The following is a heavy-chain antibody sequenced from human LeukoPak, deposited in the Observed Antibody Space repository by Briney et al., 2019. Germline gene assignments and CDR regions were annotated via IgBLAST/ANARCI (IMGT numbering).Heavy chain of an antibody. D-gene: IGHD4-17*01. CDR3: AKSLGTVTTALIGY. CDR2: VSAGGGST. J-gene: IGHJ4*02. Sequence: SGGSLRLSCAASGFTFSSYGMSWVRQAPGKGLEWVSTVSAGGGSTYYADSVKGRFTISRDNSKNTLYLQMDSLRAEDTAVYYCAKSLGTVTTALIGYWGQGTLVTVSS. CDR1: GFTFSSYG. V-gene: IGHV3-23*01.